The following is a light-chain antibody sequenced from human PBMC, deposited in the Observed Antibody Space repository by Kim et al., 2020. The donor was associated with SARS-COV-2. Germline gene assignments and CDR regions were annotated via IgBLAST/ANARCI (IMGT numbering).Light chain of an antibody. V-gene: IGLV3-25*03. CDR2: RDN. Sequence: SYELTQPPSVSVSPGQTARITCSGDALPNQYAYWYQQKPGQAPVVVIYRDNERPSGIPERFSGSSSGNTVTLTITAAQAEDEADYYCQSADRTGTYQVFG. J-gene: IGLJ3*02. CDR1: ALPNQY. CDR3: QSADRTGTYQV.